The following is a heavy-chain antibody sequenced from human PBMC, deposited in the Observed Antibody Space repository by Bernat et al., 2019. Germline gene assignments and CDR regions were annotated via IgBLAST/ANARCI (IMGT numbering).Heavy chain of an antibody. Sequence: EVQLVELGGGVIQPGGSLRLSCAPSGFIFHAYVMHWVRQAPGMGLEWVSRISHDSSATSYADSVKGRFTISRDNSKNSLYLQMNSLRVEDTALYYCVRDNTNWAFDYWGRGTLVTVSS. CDR3: VRDNTNWAFDY. D-gene: IGHD7-27*01. CDR2: ISHDSSAT. CDR1: GFIFHAYV. J-gene: IGHJ4*02. V-gene: IGHV3-43*02.